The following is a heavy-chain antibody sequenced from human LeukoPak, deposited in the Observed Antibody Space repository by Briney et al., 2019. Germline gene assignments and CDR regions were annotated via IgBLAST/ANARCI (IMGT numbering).Heavy chain of an antibody. CDR2: ISWNSGSI. J-gene: IGHJ4*02. CDR1: GFTFDDYA. D-gene: IGHD2-2*02. V-gene: IGHV3-9*03. CDR3: AKESAIGYFDY. Sequence: GGSLRLSCPASGFTFDDYAMHWVRQAPGKGLEWVSGISWNSGSIGYADSVKGRFTISRDNAKNSLYLQMNSLRAEDMALYYCAKESAIGYFDYWGQGTLVTVSS.